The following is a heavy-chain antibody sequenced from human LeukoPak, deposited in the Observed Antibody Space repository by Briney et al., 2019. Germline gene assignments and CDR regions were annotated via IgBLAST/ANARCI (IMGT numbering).Heavy chain of an antibody. Sequence: GGSLRLSCAASGFTFDDYAMHWVRHAPGKGLEWVSFISGDGGSTYYADSVKGRFTISRDNSKNSLYLQMNSLRTEDTALYYCAKGSRRGSLLYAFDIWGQGTMVTVSS. D-gene: IGHD5-12*01. CDR3: AKGSRRGSLLYAFDI. J-gene: IGHJ3*02. V-gene: IGHV3-43*02. CDR2: ISGDGGST. CDR1: GFTFDDYA.